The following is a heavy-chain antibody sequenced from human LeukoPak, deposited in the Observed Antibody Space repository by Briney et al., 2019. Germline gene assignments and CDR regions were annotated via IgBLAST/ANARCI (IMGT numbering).Heavy chain of an antibody. CDR2: INPNSGGT. D-gene: IGHD3-3*01. Sequence: ASVKVSCKSSGYTFTGYYMHWVRQAPGQGLEWMGWINPNSGGTSFAQKFQGRVTMTRDTSITTAYMELSRLRSDDTAGYYCARGVFYDFWSGYFGWGQGTLVTVSS. V-gene: IGHV1-2*02. J-gene: IGHJ4*02. CDR3: ARGVFYDFWSGYFG. CDR1: GYTFTGYY.